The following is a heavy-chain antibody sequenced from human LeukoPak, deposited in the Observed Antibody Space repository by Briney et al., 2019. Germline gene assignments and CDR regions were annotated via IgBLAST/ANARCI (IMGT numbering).Heavy chain of an antibody. D-gene: IGHD2-21*01. V-gene: IGHV1-69*13. CDR3: ARAPNCGGDCDY. CDR1: GGTFSSYA. CDR2: ITPIFGTA. J-gene: IGHJ4*02. Sequence: SVKVSCKASGGTFSSYAISWVRQAPGQGLEWMGGITPIFGTANYAQKFQGRVTITADESPSTAYMEASSLRSEETAVYYCARAPNCGGDCDYWGQGTLVTVSS.